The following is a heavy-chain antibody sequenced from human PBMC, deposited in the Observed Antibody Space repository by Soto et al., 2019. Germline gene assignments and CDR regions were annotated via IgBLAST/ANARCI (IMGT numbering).Heavy chain of an antibody. J-gene: IGHJ5*02. CDR2: IYYSGST. CDR1: GGSISSSSYY. D-gene: IGHD2-15*01. Sequence: SETLSLTCTVSGGSISSSSYYWGWIRQPPGKGLEWIGSIYYSGSTYYNPSLKSRVTISVDTSKNQFSLKLSSVTAADTAVYYRARVKGDIVVVVAATHWFDPWGQGTLVTVSS. CDR3: ARVKGDIVVVVAATHWFDP. V-gene: IGHV4-39*07.